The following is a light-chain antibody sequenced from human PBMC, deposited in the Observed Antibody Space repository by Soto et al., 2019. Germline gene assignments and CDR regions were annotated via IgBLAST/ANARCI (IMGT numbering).Light chain of an antibody. Sequence: EIVLTQSPGTLSLSPGERATLSCRASQSVSSSYLAWYQQKPGQTPRLLIYGASSRATGIPDRFSGSGTGTDFTLTISRLEPEDFAVDYGQQFGNSPYTFGQGNKLDIK. CDR2: GAS. V-gene: IGKV3-20*01. J-gene: IGKJ2*01. CDR3: QQFGNSPYT. CDR1: QSVSSSY.